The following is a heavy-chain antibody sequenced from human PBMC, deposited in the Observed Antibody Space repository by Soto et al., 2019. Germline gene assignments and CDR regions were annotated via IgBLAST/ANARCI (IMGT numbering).Heavy chain of an antibody. CDR1: GFTFSSYG. Sequence: GGSLRLSCAASGFTFSSYGMHWVRQAPGKGLEWVAVISYDGSNKYYADSVKGRFTISRDNSKNTLYLQMNSLRAEDTAVYYCVKENYYDTTGPDQGVFDVWGRGTMVTVSS. V-gene: IGHV3-30*18. D-gene: IGHD3-22*01. CDR2: ISYDGSNK. J-gene: IGHJ3*01. CDR3: VKENYYDTTGPDQGVFDV.